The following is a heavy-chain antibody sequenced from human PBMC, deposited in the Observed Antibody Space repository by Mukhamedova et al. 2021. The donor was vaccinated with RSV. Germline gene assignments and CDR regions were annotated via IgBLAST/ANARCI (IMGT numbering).Heavy chain of an antibody. CDR3: ARHALAYYGSGSRLPYGMDV. V-gene: IGHV4-39*01. Sequence: LSLKSRVTISVDTSKNQFSLKLSSVTAADTAVYYCARHALAYYGSGSRLPYGMDVWGQGTTVTVSS. J-gene: IGHJ6*02. D-gene: IGHD3-10*01.